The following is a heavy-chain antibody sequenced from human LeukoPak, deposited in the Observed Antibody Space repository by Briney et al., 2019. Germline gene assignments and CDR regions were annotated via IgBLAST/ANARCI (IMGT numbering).Heavy chain of an antibody. D-gene: IGHD2-2*01. CDR2: ISGGGTTI. CDR3: AKIFSRGYCSSTSCYGYYMDV. Sequence: GGSLRLSCAASGFTFSDYYMSWIRQAPGKGLEWVSHISGGGTTIYYADSVKGRFTISRDNSKNTLYLQMNSLRAEDTAVYYCAKIFSRGYCSSTSCYGYYMDVWGKGTTVTISS. CDR1: GFTFSDYY. J-gene: IGHJ6*03. V-gene: IGHV3-11*04.